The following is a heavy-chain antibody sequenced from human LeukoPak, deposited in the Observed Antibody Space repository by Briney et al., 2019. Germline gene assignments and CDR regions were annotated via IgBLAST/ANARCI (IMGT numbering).Heavy chain of an antibody. J-gene: IGHJ4*02. CDR1: GFTFSSRW. CDR3: ARVRYGGSYDF. V-gene: IGHV3-7*03. CDR2: IKPDGSGE. Sequence: KSGGSLRLSCAASGFTFSSRWMTWVRQAPEKGLEWVAYIKPDGSGEEYVDSVEGRFTISRDNVRNSLYLQMNSLRAEDTAVYYCARVRYGGSYDFRGRGTLVTVSS. D-gene: IGHD4-23*01.